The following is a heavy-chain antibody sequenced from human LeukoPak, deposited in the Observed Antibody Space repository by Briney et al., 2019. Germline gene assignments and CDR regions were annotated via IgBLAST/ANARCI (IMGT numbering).Heavy chain of an antibody. CDR1: VGSISSSSYY. CDR2: IYHSGYT. CDR3: AKHYMGSYDNRGLDY. Sequence: KPSETLSLSCTVSVGSISSSSYYWGWIRQPPGKGLEWIGSIYHSGYTYYNPSVESRVTISVDTSKNQFSLKLSSVTAADTAVYYCAKHYMGSYDNRGLDYWGQGTLVTVSS. D-gene: IGHD3-10*01. J-gene: IGHJ4*02. V-gene: IGHV4-39*01.